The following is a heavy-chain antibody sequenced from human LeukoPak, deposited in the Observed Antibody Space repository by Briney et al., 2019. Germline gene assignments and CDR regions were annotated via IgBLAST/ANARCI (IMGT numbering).Heavy chain of an antibody. Sequence: PGGSLRLSCAASGFTVSSNCMSWVRQAPGKGLEWVSVIYSDGRTYYADSVKGRFTISRDNSKNTLYLQMNSLRVEDTALYYCARGYSNYIAWFDPWGQGTLVTVSS. CDR3: ARGYSNYIAWFDP. J-gene: IGHJ5*02. V-gene: IGHV3-66*02. D-gene: IGHD4-11*01. CDR2: IYSDGRT. CDR1: GFTVSSNC.